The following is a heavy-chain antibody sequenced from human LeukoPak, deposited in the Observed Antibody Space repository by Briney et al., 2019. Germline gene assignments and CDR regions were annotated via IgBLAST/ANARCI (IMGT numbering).Heavy chain of an antibody. Sequence: GASVKVSCKASGYTFTGYYMHWVRQAPGQGLEWMGWISAYNGNTNYAQKLQGRVTMTTDTSTSTAYMELRSLRSDDTAVYYCARWMVRGVHIPCYWGQGTLVTVSS. CDR3: ARWMVRGVHIPCY. CDR2: ISAYNGNT. CDR1: GYTFTGYY. J-gene: IGHJ4*02. V-gene: IGHV1-18*04. D-gene: IGHD3-10*01.